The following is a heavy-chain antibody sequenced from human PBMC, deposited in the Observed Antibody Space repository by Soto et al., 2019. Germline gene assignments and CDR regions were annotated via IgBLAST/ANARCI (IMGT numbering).Heavy chain of an antibody. CDR1: GCTSSSYW. V-gene: IGHV3-74*01. D-gene: IGHD6-13*01. J-gene: IGHJ5*02. Sequence: GESLRLSCAASGCTSSSYWIHWVRQAPGKGLVWVSRISNDGSSTNYADSVKGRFTISRDNAKNTVYLQMNSLRAEDTAVYYCARDQRQLFVVYGFDPWGPGTLVTVSS. CDR2: ISNDGSST. CDR3: ARDQRQLFVVYGFDP.